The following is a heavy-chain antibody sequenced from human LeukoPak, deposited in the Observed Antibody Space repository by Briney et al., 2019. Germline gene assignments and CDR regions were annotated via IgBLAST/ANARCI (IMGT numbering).Heavy chain of an antibody. J-gene: IGHJ4*02. CDR3: ARDVETYAYDSSGYF. D-gene: IGHD3-22*01. CDR1: GFTFTTYW. CDR2: IKQDGTEK. Sequence: GGALRLSCAASGFTFTTYWMSWVRQAPGQGLEWVANIKQDGTEKYYVDSVKGRFTISRDNAKNTLYLQMNSLRAEDTAVYYCARDVETYAYDSSGYFWGQGTQVTVSS. V-gene: IGHV3-7*01.